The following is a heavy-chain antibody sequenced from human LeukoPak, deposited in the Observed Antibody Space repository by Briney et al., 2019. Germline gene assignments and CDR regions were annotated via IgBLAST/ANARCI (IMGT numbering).Heavy chain of an antibody. CDR1: GGSISSYY. Sequence: SETLSLTCTVSGGSISSYYWSWIRQLPGKGLDWIGYIYYSGMTNYNPSLKSRVTISLDTSKNQFSLKLSSVTAADTAVYYCASADYDDYYIDFWGQGTLVTVSS. V-gene: IGHV4-59*01. CDR2: IYYSGMT. J-gene: IGHJ4*02. CDR3: ASADYDDYYIDF. D-gene: IGHD4-17*01.